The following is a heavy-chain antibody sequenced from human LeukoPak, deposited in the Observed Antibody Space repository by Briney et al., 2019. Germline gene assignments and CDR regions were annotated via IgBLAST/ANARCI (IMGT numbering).Heavy chain of an antibody. CDR2: IIPIFGTA. D-gene: IGHD2/OR15-2a*01. CDR1: GGTLSSYA. V-gene: IGHV1-69*13. J-gene: IGHJ4*02. CDR3: AGAADMNLPNSPFDY. Sequence: GASVKVSCKASGGTLSSYAISWVRQAPGQGLEWMGGIIPIFGTANYAQKFQGRVTITADESTSTAYMELSSLRSEDTAVYYCAGAADMNLPNSPFDYWGQGTLVTVSS.